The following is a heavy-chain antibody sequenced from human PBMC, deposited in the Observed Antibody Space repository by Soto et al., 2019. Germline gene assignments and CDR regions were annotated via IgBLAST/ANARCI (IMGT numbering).Heavy chain of an antibody. V-gene: IGHV4-4*02. CDR1: TGSTSPSHW. J-gene: IGHJ6*03. Sequence: SATLSLTCAVSTGSTSPSHWRIWLRLLPGKGLEWIGETYRSGSTNYNPSLKSRVTISVDKSKNQFSLKLSSVTAADTAVYYCARVMGTAAGDTDYYYMDVWGKGTTVT. D-gene: IGHD6-13*01. CDR3: ARVMGTAAGDTDYYYMDV. CDR2: TYRSGST.